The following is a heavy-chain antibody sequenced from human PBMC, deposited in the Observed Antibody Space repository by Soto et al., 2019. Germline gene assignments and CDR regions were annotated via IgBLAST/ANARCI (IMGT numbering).Heavy chain of an antibody. CDR3: ARGLNGGATSSPGFAQDPGWFDP. CDR1: GGSFSGYY. D-gene: IGHD1-26*01. J-gene: IGHJ5*02. V-gene: IGHV4-34*01. CDR2: INNGGST. Sequence: QVQLQQWGAGLLKPSETLSLTCAVYGGSFSGYYWSWIRQPPGKGLGWIGEINNGGSTNYTPSLKSRVTISVDTSKNQFSLKLSSVTAADTAVYYCARGLNGGATSSPGFAQDPGWFDPWGQGTLVTVSS.